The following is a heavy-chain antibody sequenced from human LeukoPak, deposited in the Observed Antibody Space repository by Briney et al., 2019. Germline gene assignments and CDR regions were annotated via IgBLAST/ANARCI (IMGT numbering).Heavy chain of an antibody. CDR1: GGSIRSYY. Sequence: SETLSLTCTVSGGSIRSYYWSWIRQPPGKGLEWIGYIYYSGSTNYNPSLKSRVTISVDTSKNQFSLKLSSVTAADTAVYYCARDRDSSTPHYYYGMDVWGQGTTVTVSS. V-gene: IGHV4-59*01. J-gene: IGHJ6*02. CDR2: IYYSGST. CDR3: ARDRDSSTPHYYYGMDV. D-gene: IGHD5-18*01.